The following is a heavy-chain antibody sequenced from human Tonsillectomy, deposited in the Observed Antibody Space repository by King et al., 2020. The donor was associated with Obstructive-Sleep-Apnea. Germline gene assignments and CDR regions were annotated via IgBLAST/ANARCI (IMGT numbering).Heavy chain of an antibody. V-gene: IGHV4-31*03. Sequence: VQLQESGPGLVKPSQTLSLTCTVSCGSISSGGYYWGWTRQHPGKGLECIGYIYYSGSTYYNPSLKSRVTISADTSKHQFSLKLSSVTAADTAVYYCARDTGSGGLDVWGQGTTVTVSS. J-gene: IGHJ6*02. CDR1: CGSISSGGYY. CDR3: ARDTGSGGLDV. CDR2: IYYSGST. D-gene: IGHD3-10*01.